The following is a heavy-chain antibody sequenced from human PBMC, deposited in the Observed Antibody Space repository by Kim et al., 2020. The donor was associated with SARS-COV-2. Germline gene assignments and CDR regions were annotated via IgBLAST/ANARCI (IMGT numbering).Heavy chain of an antibody. CDR1: GFTFSSYA. CDR2: ISYDGSNK. D-gene: IGHD3-9*01. J-gene: IGHJ6*02. CDR3: ASAYDILTGSRYYGMDV. V-gene: IGHV3-30-3*01. Sequence: GGSLRLSCAASGFTFSSYAMHWVRQAPGKGLEWVAVISYDGSNKYYADSVKGRFTISRDNSKNTLYLQMNSLRAEDTAVYYCASAYDILTGSRYYGMDVWGQGTTVTVSS.